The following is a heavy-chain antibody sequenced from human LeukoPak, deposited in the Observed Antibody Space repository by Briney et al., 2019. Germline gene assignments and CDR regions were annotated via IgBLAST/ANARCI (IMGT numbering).Heavy chain of an antibody. CDR1: GFTFSSYG. Sequence: PGGSLRLSCAASGFTFSSYGMSWVRQAPGKGLEWVSALTGSGGRTYYADSVKGRFTISRDNSKNTLYLQMNSLRVEDTAVYYCAKEARQVYYSSSGNSGPSYYSYYYMDVWGKGTTVTVSS. V-gene: IGHV3-23*01. CDR3: AKEARQVYYSSSGNSGPSYYSYYYMDV. CDR2: LTGSGGRT. D-gene: IGHD3-10*01. J-gene: IGHJ6*03.